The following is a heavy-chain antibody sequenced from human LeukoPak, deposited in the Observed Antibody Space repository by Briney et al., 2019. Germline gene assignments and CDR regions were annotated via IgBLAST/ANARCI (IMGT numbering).Heavy chain of an antibody. D-gene: IGHD3-10*01. CDR3: ARDGGQYYYGSGSPTLPIRTYYFDY. J-gene: IGHJ4*02. CDR2: ISYDGSNK. V-gene: IGHV3-30*04. CDR1: GFTFSSYA. Sequence: GGSLRLSCAASGFTFSSYAMHWGRQAPGKGLEWVAVISYDGSNKYYADSVKGRFTISRDNSKNTLYLQMNSLRAEDTAVYYCARDGGQYYYGSGSPTLPIRTYYFDYWGQGTLVTVSS.